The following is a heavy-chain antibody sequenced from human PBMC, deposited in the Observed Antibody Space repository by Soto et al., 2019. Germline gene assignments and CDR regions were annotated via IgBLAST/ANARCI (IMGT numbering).Heavy chain of an antibody. CDR3: AREPYLPMALNDF. V-gene: IGHV4-30-4*08. J-gene: IGHJ4*02. D-gene: IGHD3-10*01. CDR2: IYYSGST. Sequence: SETLSLTCTVSGGSISSGGYYWSWIRQHPEKGLEWIGYIYYSGSTYYNPSLKSRVTISIDTSRNQFSLSLNSVTAADTAVYFCAREPYLPMALNDFWGPGAKVTVSS. CDR1: GGSISSGGYY.